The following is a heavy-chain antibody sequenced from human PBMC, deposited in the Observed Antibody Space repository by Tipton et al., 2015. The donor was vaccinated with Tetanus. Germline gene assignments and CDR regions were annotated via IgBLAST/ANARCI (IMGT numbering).Heavy chain of an antibody. CDR1: GYTFTGYY. CDR3: ARDGGDYIYYGMDV. J-gene: IGHJ6*02. D-gene: IGHD2-21*01. V-gene: IGHV1-2*02. Sequence: QVQLVQSGAEVKKPGASVKVSCKASGYTFTGYYIYWVRQAPGQGLEWMGWIDPNSGGTVYAQKFQGRVTMTRDTSISTAYMELRGLRSDDTAVYYCARDGGDYIYYGMDVWGPGTTVTVS. CDR2: IDPNSGGT.